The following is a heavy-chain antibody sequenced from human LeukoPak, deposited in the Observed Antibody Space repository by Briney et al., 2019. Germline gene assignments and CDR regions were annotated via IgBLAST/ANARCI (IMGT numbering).Heavy chain of an antibody. Sequence: SETLSLTCAVYGGSFSGYYWSWIRQPPGKGLEWIGEINHSGSTNYNPSLMSRVTISVDTSKNQFSLKLSSVTAADTAVYYCARGVGAHTVTSFQFDYWGQGTLVTVSS. J-gene: IGHJ4*02. CDR1: GGSFSGYY. CDR2: INHSGST. V-gene: IGHV4-34*01. CDR3: ARGVGAHTVTSFQFDY. D-gene: IGHD4-11*01.